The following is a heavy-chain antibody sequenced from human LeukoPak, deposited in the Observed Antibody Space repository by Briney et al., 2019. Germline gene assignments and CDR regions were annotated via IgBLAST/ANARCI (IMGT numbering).Heavy chain of an antibody. J-gene: IGHJ4*02. V-gene: IGHV4-59*01. CDR2: IYYSGST. Sequence: SETLSLTCTVSGGSISSYYWSWIRQTPGKGLEWIGDIYYSGSTNYNPSLKSRVTISVDTSKNQFSLKVNSVTAADTAVYYCARMYSNYFDYWGQGTLVTVSS. CDR1: GGSISSYY. D-gene: IGHD4-11*01. CDR3: ARMYSNYFDY.